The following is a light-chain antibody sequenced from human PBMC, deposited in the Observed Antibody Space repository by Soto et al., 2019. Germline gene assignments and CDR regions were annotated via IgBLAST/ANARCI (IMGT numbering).Light chain of an antibody. CDR3: AAWDDRLNGPV. CDR2: SNN. Sequence: QSVLTQPPSASGTPGQRVTISCSGSSSNIGSNTVNWYQQVPGTAPKLLIHSNNQRPSGVPDRFSDSKSGTSASLAISGLQSEDEADYYCAAWDDRLNGPVFGGGTKMTVL. CDR1: SSNIGSNT. J-gene: IGLJ2*01. V-gene: IGLV1-44*01.